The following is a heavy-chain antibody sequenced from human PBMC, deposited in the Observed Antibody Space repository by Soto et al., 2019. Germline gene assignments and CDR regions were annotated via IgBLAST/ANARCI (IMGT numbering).Heavy chain of an antibody. CDR2: IYYSGST. CDR1: GGSISSSSYY. CDR3: ARGRDGSGRIYYYYHYMDV. D-gene: IGHD6-19*01. V-gene: IGHV4-39*01. Sequence: SETLSLTCTVSGGSISSSSYYWGWIRQPPGKGLEWIGSIYYSGSTYYNPSLKSRVTISVDTSKNQFSLKLSSVTAADTAVYYCARGRDGSGRIYYYYHYMDVWGKGTTVTISS. J-gene: IGHJ6*03.